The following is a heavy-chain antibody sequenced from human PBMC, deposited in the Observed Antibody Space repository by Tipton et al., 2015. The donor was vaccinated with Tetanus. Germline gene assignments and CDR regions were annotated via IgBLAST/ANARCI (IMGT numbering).Heavy chain of an antibody. CDR1: GYSFTGYY. CDR2: INSNNGGT. Sequence: QSGAEVTKPGASVKVSCRASGYSFTGYYIHWLRQAPGQGLEWMGCINSNNGGTNYAQKFQGSVTMTRDTSISTAYMQLSRLRSDDTAVYYCARGGGSYYTDCWGQGTLVTVSS. V-gene: IGHV1-2*02. D-gene: IGHD1-26*01. CDR3: ARGGGSYYTDC. J-gene: IGHJ4*02.